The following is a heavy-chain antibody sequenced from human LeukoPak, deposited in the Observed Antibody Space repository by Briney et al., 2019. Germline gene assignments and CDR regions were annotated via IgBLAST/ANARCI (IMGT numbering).Heavy chain of an antibody. CDR2: ISSSSSTM. J-gene: IGHJ4*02. Sequence: SGGSLRLSCAASGFTFSRYSMNWVRQAPGKGLEWVSYISSSSSTMYYADSVKGRFTIFRDNAKNSLYLQMNSLRDEDTALYFCARDPGHSSVGESKHNDYWGQGTLVTVSS. CDR1: GFTFSRYS. V-gene: IGHV3-48*02. CDR3: ARDPGHSSVGESKHNDY. D-gene: IGHD3-10*01.